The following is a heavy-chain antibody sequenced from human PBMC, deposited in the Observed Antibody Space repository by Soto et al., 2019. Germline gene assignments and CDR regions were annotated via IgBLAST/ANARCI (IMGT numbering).Heavy chain of an antibody. CDR2: TYYRSKWYN. J-gene: IGHJ6*03. CDR3: ARGPNWNYDYYYYYMDV. D-gene: IGHD1-7*01. Sequence: PSQTLSLTCAISGDSVSCNSAAWNWIRQSPSRGLEWLGRTYYRSKWYNDYAVSVKSRITINPDTSKNQFSLQLNSVTPEDTAVYYCARGPNWNYDYYYYYMDVWGKGTTVTVSS. CDR1: GDSVSCNSAA. V-gene: IGHV6-1*01.